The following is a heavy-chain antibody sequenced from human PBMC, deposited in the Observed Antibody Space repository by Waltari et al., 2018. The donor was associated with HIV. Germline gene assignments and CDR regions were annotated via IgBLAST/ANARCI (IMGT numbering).Heavy chain of an antibody. V-gene: IGHV1-2*02. D-gene: IGHD6-13*01. CDR2: INPNSGGT. CDR1: GYTFTVHY. CDR3: ARGKEVSSSWYWDY. Sequence: QVQLVQSGTEVKKPGASVTVSCTPSGYTFTVHYIHWVRQPPGQGLEWMGWINPNSGGTNYAQKFQGRVTRTRNTSSSTAYMELSRLKSDDTAVYYWARGKEVSSSWYWDYWGQGAQVTVSS. J-gene: IGHJ4*02.